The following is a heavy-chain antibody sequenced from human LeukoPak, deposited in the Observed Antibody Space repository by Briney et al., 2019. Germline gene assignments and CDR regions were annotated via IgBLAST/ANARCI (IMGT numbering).Heavy chain of an antibody. J-gene: IGHJ6*02. D-gene: IGHD4-11*01. CDR1: GYTFTSFY. Sequence: ASVKVSCKASGYTFTSFYMHWVRQAPGQGLEWMGIINPRGGSTTSAQKFQARVTMTRSTSISTAYMELSSLRSEDTAVYYCARYSNYHYGMDVWGQGTTVTVSS. CDR3: ARYSNYHYGMDV. CDR2: INPRGGST. V-gene: IGHV1-46*01.